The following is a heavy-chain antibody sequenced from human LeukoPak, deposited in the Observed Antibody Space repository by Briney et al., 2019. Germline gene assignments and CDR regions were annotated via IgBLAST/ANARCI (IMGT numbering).Heavy chain of an antibody. V-gene: IGHV3-74*03. D-gene: IGHD3-10*01. CDR2: INSDGSGT. CDR3: ARVPRGADNWFDP. J-gene: IGHJ5*02. CDR1: GFTFSRYW. Sequence: PGGSLRLSCAASGFTFSRYWMHWVRQAPGKGLVWVSRINSDGSGTMYADSVKGRFTISRDNAKNSLYLQMTSLRDEDTAVYYCARVPRGADNWFDPWGQGTLVTVSS.